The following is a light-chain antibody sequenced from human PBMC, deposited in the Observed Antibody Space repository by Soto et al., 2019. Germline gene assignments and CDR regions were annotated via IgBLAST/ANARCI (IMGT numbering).Light chain of an antibody. CDR1: QSISNW. Sequence: DIQMTQSPPTLSASVGDRVTITCRASQSISNWLAWYQQKPGKAPKVLIYKASSLESGVPPRFSGSRSGTEFNLTISSLQPDDSATYYCQQYNSYCTFGQGTKVDIK. CDR2: KAS. V-gene: IGKV1-5*03. J-gene: IGKJ1*01. CDR3: QQYNSYCT.